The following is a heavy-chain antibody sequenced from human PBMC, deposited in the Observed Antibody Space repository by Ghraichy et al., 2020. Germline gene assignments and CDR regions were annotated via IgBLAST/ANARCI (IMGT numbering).Heavy chain of an antibody. Sequence: GGSLRLSCAASGFTFSSYAMHWVRQAPGKGLEWVAVISYDGSNKYYADSVKGRFTISRDNSKNTLYLQMNSLRAEDTAVYYCARDKMSGLSTSYSSSLQGNWFDPWGQGTLVTVSS. D-gene: IGHD6-6*01. J-gene: IGHJ5*02. CDR2: ISYDGSNK. V-gene: IGHV3-30*04. CDR3: ARDKMSGLSTSYSSSLQGNWFDP. CDR1: GFTFSSYA.